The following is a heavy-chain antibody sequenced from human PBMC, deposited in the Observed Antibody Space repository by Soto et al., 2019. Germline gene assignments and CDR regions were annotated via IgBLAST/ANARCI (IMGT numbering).Heavy chain of an antibody. D-gene: IGHD6-25*01. CDR3: AGQTFTIAAASYGRSNWFDP. CDR2: IYFTGNT. Sequence: SETLSLTCTYSGGSITSSSHLWGWVRQPPGKGLEWIGTIYFTGNTYYTPSLKSRLTMSIDTSKNEFSLRLNSVTAADTAVYYCAGQTFTIAAASYGRSNWFDPWGPGTLVTVSS. J-gene: IGHJ5*02. CDR1: GGSITSSSHL. V-gene: IGHV4-39*01.